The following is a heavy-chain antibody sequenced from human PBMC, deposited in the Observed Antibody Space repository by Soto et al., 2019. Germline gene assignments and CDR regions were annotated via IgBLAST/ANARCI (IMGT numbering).Heavy chain of an antibody. V-gene: IGHV1-69*12. Sequence: QVQLVQSGAEVKKPGSSVTVSCKASGGTFSSYTISWVRQAPGQGLEWMGGIIPIFGTANYAQKFQGRVTMTADESTSTAYMELRSLRSEDTAGYYCARGNHRWLQLWYFDLWGRGTLVTVSS. CDR3: ARGNHRWLQLWYFDL. D-gene: IGHD5-12*01. CDR2: IIPIFGTA. J-gene: IGHJ2*01. CDR1: GGTFSSYT.